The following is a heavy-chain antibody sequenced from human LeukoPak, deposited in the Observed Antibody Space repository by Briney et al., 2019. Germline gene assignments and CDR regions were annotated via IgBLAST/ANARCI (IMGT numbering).Heavy chain of an antibody. D-gene: IGHD5-12*01. Sequence: ASVKVSCKASGYTFISYGFSWVRQAPGQGLEWMGWISAYNGNTNYAQKFQGRVTMTTDTSTSTAYMELRSLRSDDTAVYYCARRGYSGYDNDSWGQGTLVTVSS. J-gene: IGHJ4*02. V-gene: IGHV1-18*01. CDR3: ARRGYSGYDNDS. CDR1: GYTFISYG. CDR2: ISAYNGNT.